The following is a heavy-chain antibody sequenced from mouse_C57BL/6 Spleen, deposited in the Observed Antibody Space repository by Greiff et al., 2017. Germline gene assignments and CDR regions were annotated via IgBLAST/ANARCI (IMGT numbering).Heavy chain of an antibody. CDR3: ANIGYYGSSSLFYAMDY. CDR2: IHPNSGST. D-gene: IGHD1-1*01. CDR1: GYTFTSYW. V-gene: IGHV1-64*01. Sequence: QVQLQQPGAELVKPGASVKLSCKASGYTFTSYWMHWVKQRPGQGLEWIGMIHPNSGSTNYNEKFKSKATLTVDKSSSTAYMQLSSLTSEDSAVYYCANIGYYGSSSLFYAMDYWGQGTTVTVAS. J-gene: IGHJ4*01.